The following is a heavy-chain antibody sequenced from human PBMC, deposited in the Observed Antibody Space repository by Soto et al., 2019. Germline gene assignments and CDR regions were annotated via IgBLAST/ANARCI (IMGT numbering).Heavy chain of an antibody. CDR2: IIPIFGTA. CDR3: ARVGSIQLWSSIGPYYYYGMDV. Sequence: GASVKVSCKASGGTFSSYAISWVRQAPGQGLEWMGGIIPIFGTANYAQKFQGRVTITADESTSTAYMELSSLRSEDTAVYYCARVGSIQLWSSIGPYYYYGMDVWGQGTTVTVSS. CDR1: GGTFSSYA. D-gene: IGHD5-18*01. J-gene: IGHJ6*02. V-gene: IGHV1-69*13.